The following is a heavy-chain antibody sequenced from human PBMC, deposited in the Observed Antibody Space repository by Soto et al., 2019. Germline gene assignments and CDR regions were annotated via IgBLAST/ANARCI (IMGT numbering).Heavy chain of an antibody. CDR1: GYTLTELS. J-gene: IGHJ4*02. CDR2: FDPEDGET. Sequence: GASVKVSCKVSGYTLTELSMHWVRQAPGKRLERMGSFDPEDGETIYAQKFQGRVTMTEDTSTDTAYMELSSLRSEDTAVYYCATRDRVVPAAIFCDYWGQGTLVTVSS. V-gene: IGHV1-24*01. CDR3: ATRDRVVPAAIFCDY. D-gene: IGHD2-2*01.